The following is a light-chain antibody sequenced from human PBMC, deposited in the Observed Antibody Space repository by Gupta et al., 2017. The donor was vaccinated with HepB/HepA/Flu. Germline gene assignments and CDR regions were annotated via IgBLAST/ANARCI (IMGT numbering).Light chain of an antibody. J-gene: IGKJ4*01. CDR3: QQDGNLPIT. Sequence: DIQMTQSPTALSASVGDRVTISCQASQDIRYYLNWYQQKPGKAPKLLIYAVSNLTTGVPSRFSGSGSGTDFTFTISRLQPEDIATYFCQQDGNLPITFGGGTKVEFE. V-gene: IGKV1-33*01. CDR2: AVS. CDR1: QDIRYY.